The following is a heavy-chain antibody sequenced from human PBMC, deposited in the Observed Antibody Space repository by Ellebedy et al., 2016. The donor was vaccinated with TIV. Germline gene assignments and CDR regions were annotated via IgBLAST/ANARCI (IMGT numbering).Heavy chain of an antibody. V-gene: IGHV3-66*01. CDR3: ARKHLYGLD. CDR2: IYSGGGT. CDR1: GFPVSSNS. Sequence: GESLKIPCAASGFPVSSNSMNWVRQAPGKGLEWVSVIYSGGGTSYADSVKGRFTIFRDTSKNTLFLQMNSLRAEDTAVYYCARKHLYGLDWGQGTLVTVSS. D-gene: IGHD3-10*01. J-gene: IGHJ4*02.